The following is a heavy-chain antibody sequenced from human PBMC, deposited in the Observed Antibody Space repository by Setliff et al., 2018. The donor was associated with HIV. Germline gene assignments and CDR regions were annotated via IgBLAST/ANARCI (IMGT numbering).Heavy chain of an antibody. CDR3: ARDPSIAYYHDSSGSYFDY. CDR2: IFSSGST. J-gene: IGHJ4*02. Sequence: SETLSLTCTVSGGSISSGSYYWSWIRQPAGKGLEWIGRIFSSGSTSYNPSLKSRVTVSLDTSKNQFSLKLSSVTAADTAVYYCARDPSIAYYHDSSGSYFDYWGQGTLVTVSS. V-gene: IGHV4-61*02. CDR1: GGSISSGSYY. D-gene: IGHD3-22*01.